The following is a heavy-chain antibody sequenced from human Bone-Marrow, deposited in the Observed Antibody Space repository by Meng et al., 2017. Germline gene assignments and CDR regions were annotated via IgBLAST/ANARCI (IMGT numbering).Heavy chain of an antibody. CDR3: AREGRSHQVGVSVY. D-gene: IGHD2-21*01. J-gene: IGHJ4*02. CDR2: IYNSGST. Sequence: QVQLQESGPGLVKPSQTLSLTCTFPGGSISSGDYYWSWIRQPPGKGLEWIGYIYNSGSTYYNPSLKSRVTISVDTSKNQFSLKLRFVTAADTAVYYCAREGRSHQVGVSVYWGQGNLVTVSS. CDR1: GGSISSGDYY. V-gene: IGHV4-30-4*01.